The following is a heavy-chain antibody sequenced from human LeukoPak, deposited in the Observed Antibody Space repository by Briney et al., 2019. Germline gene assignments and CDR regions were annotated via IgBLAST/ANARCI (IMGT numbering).Heavy chain of an antibody. CDR2: IYYSGST. V-gene: IGHV4-31*03. CDR1: GGSISSGGYY. D-gene: IGHD1-1*01. J-gene: IGHJ4*02. Sequence: SETLSLSCTVSGGSISSGGYYWSWIRRHPGKGLEWIGYIYYSGSTYYNPSLKSRVTISVDTSKNQFSLKLSSVTAADTAVYYCARSLTTHFDYWGQGTLVTVSS. CDR3: ARSLTTHFDY.